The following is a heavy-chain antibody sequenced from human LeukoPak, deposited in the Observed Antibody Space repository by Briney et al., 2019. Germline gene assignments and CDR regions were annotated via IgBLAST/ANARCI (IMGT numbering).Heavy chain of an antibody. CDR3: ARNEAKPGIAAAGTQRNGFDY. CDR2: INHSGST. D-gene: IGHD6-13*01. V-gene: IGHV4-34*01. Sequence: SETLSLTCAVYGGSFSGYYWSWIRQPPGKGLEWIGEINHSGSTNYNPSLKSRVTISVDTSKNQFSLKLSSVTAADTAVYYCARNEAKPGIAAAGTQRNGFDYWGQGTLVTVSS. CDR1: GGSFSGYY. J-gene: IGHJ4*02.